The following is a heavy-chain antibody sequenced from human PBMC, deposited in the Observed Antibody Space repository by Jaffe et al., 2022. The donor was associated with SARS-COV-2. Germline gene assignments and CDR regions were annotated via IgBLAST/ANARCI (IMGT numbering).Heavy chain of an antibody. Sequence: QVHLQESGPGLVKPSETLSLTCTVSGGSISSSSYYWGWIRQSPGKGLEWIGSIHYSGATYYYPSFKSRVTISLDTSRNQFSLRLTSVTASDTALYYCARRAGASPFNFDYWGQGTLVTVSS. CDR1: GGSISSSSYY. D-gene: IGHD6-25*01. CDR3: ARRAGASPFNFDY. CDR2: IHYSGAT. J-gene: IGHJ4*02. V-gene: IGHV4-39*01.